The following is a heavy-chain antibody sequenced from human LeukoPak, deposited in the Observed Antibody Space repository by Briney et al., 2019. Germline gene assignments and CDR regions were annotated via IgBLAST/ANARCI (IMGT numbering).Heavy chain of an antibody. V-gene: IGHV3-30*02. CDR3: ARDRNTAMEESDFDY. CDR1: GFTFSSSG. CDR2: IRYDGGNK. J-gene: IGHJ4*02. D-gene: IGHD5-18*01. Sequence: GGSLGLSCAASGFTFSSSGMHWVRQAPGKGLEWVALIRYDGGNKYYADSVKGRFTISRDNSKKTLYLQMNSLRGEDTAVYYCARDRNTAMEESDFDYWGQGTLVTVSS.